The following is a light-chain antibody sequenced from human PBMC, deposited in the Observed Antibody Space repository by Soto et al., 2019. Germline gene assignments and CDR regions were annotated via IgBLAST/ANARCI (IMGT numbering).Light chain of an antibody. CDR2: DNS. V-gene: IGLV3-21*02. CDR3: QVWGSTTEPVV. Sequence: SYELTKPPSVSVAPGQTASITCGGNNIGRKGVHWYQQKPGQAPVLVVYDNSARPSGIPDRFSGSNSGNTAILTISRVEAGDEADYSCQVWGSTTEPVVFGGGTKVTVL. J-gene: IGLJ2*01. CDR1: NIGRKG.